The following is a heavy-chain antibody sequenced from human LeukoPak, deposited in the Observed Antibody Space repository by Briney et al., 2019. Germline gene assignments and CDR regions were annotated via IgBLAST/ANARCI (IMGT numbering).Heavy chain of an antibody. J-gene: IGHJ4*02. V-gene: IGHV3-66*01. D-gene: IGHD1-26*01. CDR2: LHSDGGT. CDR3: ARDRSGTYLDF. Sequence: GGSLRLSCSESGATVWSSFRSWIRQTPGKGLERVAILHSDGGTDYADSVRGRFTISRDNSKDIVYLQMNSLRVEDTALYYCARDRSGTYLDFWGQGTLVTVSS. CDR1: GATVWSSF.